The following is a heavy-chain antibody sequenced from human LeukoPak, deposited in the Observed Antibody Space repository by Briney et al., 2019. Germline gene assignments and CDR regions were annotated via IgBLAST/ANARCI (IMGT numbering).Heavy chain of an antibody. CDR2: IYYSGST. D-gene: IGHD6-19*01. CDR3: ARDGYSSGWYPDRFDY. V-gene: IGHV4-59*12. CDR1: GGSISSYY. J-gene: IGHJ4*02. Sequence: SETLSLTCTVSGGSISSYYWSWIRQPPGKGLEWIGYIYYSGSTNYNPSLKSRVTISVDTSKNQFSLKLSSVTAADTAVYYCARDGYSSGWYPDRFDYWGQGTLVTVSS.